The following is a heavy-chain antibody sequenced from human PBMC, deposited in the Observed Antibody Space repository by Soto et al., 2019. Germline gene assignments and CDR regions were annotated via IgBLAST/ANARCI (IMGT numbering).Heavy chain of an antibody. CDR3: ARHNYDFWSGYYSPPNWLNP. V-gene: IGHV4-39*01. D-gene: IGHD3-3*01. CDR1: GGSISSSSYY. Sequence: SETLSLTCTVSGGSISSSSYYWGWIRQHPGKGLEWIGSIYYSGSTYYNPSLKSRVTISVDTSKNQFSLKLSSVTAADTAVYYCARHNYDFWSGYYSPPNWLNPWGQGTLVT. CDR2: IYYSGST. J-gene: IGHJ5*02.